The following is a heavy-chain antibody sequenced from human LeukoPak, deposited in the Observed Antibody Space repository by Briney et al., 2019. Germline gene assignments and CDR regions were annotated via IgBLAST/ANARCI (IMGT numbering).Heavy chain of an antibody. D-gene: IGHD6-19*01. CDR1: GFTFSSYA. CDR3: AKQSSGWLSEYFDY. CDR2: LSGSGGST. V-gene: IGHV3-23*01. Sequence: PGGSLRLSCAASGFTFSSYAMSWVRQAPGKGLERVSVLSGSGGSTDYADSVKGRFTISRDNPKNTLYLQMNSLRVEDTAVYYCAKQSSGWLSEYFDYWGQGTPVTVSS. J-gene: IGHJ4*02.